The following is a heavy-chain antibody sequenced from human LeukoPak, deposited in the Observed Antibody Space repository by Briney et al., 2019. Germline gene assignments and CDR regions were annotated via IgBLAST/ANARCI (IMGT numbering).Heavy chain of an antibody. J-gene: IGHJ5*02. CDR3: TRDGVPAAVSCPGRFDP. Sequence: ASVKVSCKASGYTFTSYGISWVRQAPGQGLEWMGWSSAYNGNTNYAQKFQGRVTVTTDSSTSTAYMEVRSLRSDDTAVYYCTRDGVPAAVSCPGRFDPWGQGTLVTVSS. V-gene: IGHV1-18*01. D-gene: IGHD2-2*01. CDR1: GYTFTSYG. CDR2: SSAYNGNT.